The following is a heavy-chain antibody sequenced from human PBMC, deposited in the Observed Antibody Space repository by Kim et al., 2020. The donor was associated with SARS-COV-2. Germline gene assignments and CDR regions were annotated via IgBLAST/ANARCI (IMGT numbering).Heavy chain of an antibody. V-gene: IGHV1-3*01. D-gene: IGHD2-15*01. CDR3: LGGYYFDY. CDR2: GTGNT. J-gene: IGHJ4*02. Sequence: GTGNTKYSQKFQGRVTFTRDTSASTAYMELSSLRSEDSAVYYCLGGYYFDYWGQGTLITVSS.